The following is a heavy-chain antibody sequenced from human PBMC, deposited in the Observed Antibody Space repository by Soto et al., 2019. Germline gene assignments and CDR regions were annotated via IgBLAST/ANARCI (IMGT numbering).Heavy chain of an antibody. CDR2: INHLGST. J-gene: IGHJ4*02. CDR1: GGSLSGHY. D-gene: IGHD1-20*01. Sequence: SETLSLTCAVYGGSLSGHYWSWLRQPPGKGLEWIGEINHLGSTDYNPSLRSRVTLSVDRSKNQFSLGLTSVTAADTAVYYCASPQYNWNNPFVYWGQGTLVTVSS. CDR3: ASPQYNWNNPFVY. V-gene: IGHV4-34*01.